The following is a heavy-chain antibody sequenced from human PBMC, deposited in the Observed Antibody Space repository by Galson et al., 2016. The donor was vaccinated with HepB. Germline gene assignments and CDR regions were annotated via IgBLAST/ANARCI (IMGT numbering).Heavy chain of an antibody. CDR1: GDSITTRIYF. V-gene: IGHV4-39*01. Sequence: ETLSLTCNVSGDSITTRIYFWAWIRQPPGKGLEWIASIYPDGRNYYNPSLRSRATISVDRSRDQFSLSLRSVTATDTAVYWCALGKYGDGTGMDVWGQGTTITVSS. D-gene: IGHD4-17*01. CDR3: ALGKYGDGTGMDV. J-gene: IGHJ6*02. CDR2: IYPDGRN.